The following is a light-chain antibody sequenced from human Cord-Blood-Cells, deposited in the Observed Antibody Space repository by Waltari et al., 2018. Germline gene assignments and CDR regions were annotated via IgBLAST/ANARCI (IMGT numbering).Light chain of an antibody. J-gene: IGLJ2*01. CDR1: KLGDKY. CDR3: QAWDSSTVV. Sequence: SYELTQPPSVSVSPGQTASITCSGDKLGDKYACWYQQKPGQSPVLVIYQDSKRPSGLPERFSGSNSGNTATLTIGGTQAMDEADYYCQAWDSSTVVVGGGTKLTVL. CDR2: QDS. V-gene: IGLV3-1*01.